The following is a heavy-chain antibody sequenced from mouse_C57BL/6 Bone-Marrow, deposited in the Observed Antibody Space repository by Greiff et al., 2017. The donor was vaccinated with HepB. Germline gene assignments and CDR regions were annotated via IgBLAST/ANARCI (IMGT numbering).Heavy chain of an antibody. V-gene: IGHV7-3*01. CDR1: GFTFTDYY. J-gene: IGHJ4*01. CDR3: ARYGYYVMDY. Sequence: EVKLVESGGGLVQPGGSLSLSCAASGFTFTDYYMSWVRQPPGKALEWLGFIRNKANGYTTEYSASVKGRFTISRDNSQSILYLQMNALRAEDSATYYCARYGYYVMDYWGQGTSVTVSS. CDR2: IRNKANGYTT.